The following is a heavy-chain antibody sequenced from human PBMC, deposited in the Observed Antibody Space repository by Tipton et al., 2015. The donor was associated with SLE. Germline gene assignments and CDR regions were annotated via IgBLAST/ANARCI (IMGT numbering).Heavy chain of an antibody. CDR1: GYSISSGYY. D-gene: IGHD6-19*01. V-gene: IGHV4-38-2*01. CDR3: ARVPGIAVAGPELDY. CDR2: IYHSGST. Sequence: TLSLTCAVSGYSISSGYYWGWIRQPPGKGLEWIGSIYHSGSTYYNPSLKSRVTISVDTSKNQFSLKLSSVTAADTAVYYCARVPGIAVAGPELDYWGQGTLVTVSS. J-gene: IGHJ4*02.